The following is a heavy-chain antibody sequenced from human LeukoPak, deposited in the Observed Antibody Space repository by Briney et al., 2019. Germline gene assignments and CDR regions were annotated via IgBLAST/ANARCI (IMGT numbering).Heavy chain of an antibody. D-gene: IGHD3-9*01. J-gene: IGHJ4*02. Sequence: GGSLRLSCAAPGFTFSSYSMNWVRQAPGKGLEWVSSISSSSSYIYYADSVKGRFTISRDNAKNTLYLQMNSLRAEDTAVYYCAKWGWIAFDWLSNPFDYWGQGTLVTVSS. CDR3: AKWGWIAFDWLSNPFDY. CDR1: GFTFSSYS. CDR2: ISSSSSYI. V-gene: IGHV3-21*04.